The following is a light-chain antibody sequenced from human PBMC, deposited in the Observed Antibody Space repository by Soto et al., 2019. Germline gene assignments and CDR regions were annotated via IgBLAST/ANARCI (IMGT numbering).Light chain of an antibody. CDR3: QSYDSSLSGYV. V-gene: IGLV1-40*01. Sequence: QSVLTQPPSVSGAPGQRGTISCTGSSSNIGAGYDVHWYQHLPGTAPKLLIYGNNNRPSGVPERFSGSKSGTSASLAITGLQAEDEADYYCQSYDSSLSGYVFGAGTKLTVL. CDR2: GNN. CDR1: SSNIGAGYD. J-gene: IGLJ1*01.